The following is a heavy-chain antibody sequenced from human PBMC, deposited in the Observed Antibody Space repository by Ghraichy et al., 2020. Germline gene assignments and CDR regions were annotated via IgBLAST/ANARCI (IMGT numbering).Heavy chain of an antibody. J-gene: IGHJ5*02. CDR2: IYYSGST. D-gene: IGHD3-10*01. Sequence: SETLSLTCTVSGGSISSYYWSWIRQPPGKGLEWIGYIYYSGSTNYNPSLKSRVTISVDTSKNQFSLKLSSVTAADTAVYYCARGTMVRGVISVDPWGQGTLVTVSS. CDR3: ARGTMVRGVISVDP. V-gene: IGHV4-59*01. CDR1: GGSISSYY.